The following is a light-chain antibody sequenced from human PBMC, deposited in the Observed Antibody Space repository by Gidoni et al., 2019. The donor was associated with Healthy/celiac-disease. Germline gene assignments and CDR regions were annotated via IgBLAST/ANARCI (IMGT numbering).Light chain of an antibody. J-gene: IGKJ1*01. V-gene: IGKV1-5*03. Sequence: DIQMTQSPSTLSASVGDRVTIPCRASQSISSWLAWYQQKPGKAPKLLIYKASSLESGVPSRFSGSGSGTEFTLTISSLQPDDFATYYCQQYNSYWTWTFGQGTKVEIK. CDR1: QSISSW. CDR2: KAS. CDR3: QQYNSYWTWT.